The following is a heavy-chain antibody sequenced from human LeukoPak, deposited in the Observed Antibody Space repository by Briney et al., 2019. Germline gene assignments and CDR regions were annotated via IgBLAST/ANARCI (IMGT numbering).Heavy chain of an antibody. D-gene: IGHD3-10*01. J-gene: IGHJ4*02. V-gene: IGHV3-53*01. Sequence: PGGSLRLSCAASGLTVSSKDMSWVRQAPGKGLEWVSVIYSGGTTYYSDSVKGRFTISRDNSKNTLYLQMNSLRAEDTAVYYCARWDPNSGSYYDYWGQGTLVTVSS. CDR3: ARWDPNSGSYYDY. CDR2: IYSGGTT. CDR1: GLTVSSKD.